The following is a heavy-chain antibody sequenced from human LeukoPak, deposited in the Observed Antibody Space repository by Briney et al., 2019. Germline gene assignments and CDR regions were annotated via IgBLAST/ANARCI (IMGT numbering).Heavy chain of an antibody. V-gene: IGHV1-8*01. CDR2: MNPNSGNT. CDR3: ARDQRYCSGGSCYPDWFDP. CDR1: GYTFTSYD. D-gene: IGHD2-15*01. Sequence: ASVKVSCKASGYTFTSYDINWVRQATGQGLEWMGWMNPNSGNTGYAQKFQGRVTMTRNTSISTAYMELSSLRSEDTAVYYCARDQRYCSGGSCYPDWFDPWGQGTLVTVSS. J-gene: IGHJ5*02.